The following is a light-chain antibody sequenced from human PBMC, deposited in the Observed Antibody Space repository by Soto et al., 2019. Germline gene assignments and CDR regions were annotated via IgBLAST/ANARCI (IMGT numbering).Light chain of an antibody. CDR3: QQYGSSPLYT. CDR2: GAS. V-gene: IGKV3-20*01. CDR1: QSVSSSY. Sequence: EIVLTQSPGTLSLSPGERATLSCRASQSVSSSYLAWYQQKPGQAPRLLIYGASNTATGIPDRFSGSGSGTDFTLTISRLEPEDFAVYYCQQYGSSPLYTFGQGTMLEIK. J-gene: IGKJ2*01.